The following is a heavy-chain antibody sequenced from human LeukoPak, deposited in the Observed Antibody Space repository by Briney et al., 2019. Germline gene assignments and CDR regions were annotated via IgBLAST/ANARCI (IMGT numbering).Heavy chain of an antibody. CDR1: GFTFSSYA. CDR2: ISYDGSNK. V-gene: IGHV3-30*04. J-gene: IGHJ3*02. Sequence: GGSLRLSCAASGFTFSSYAMHWVRQAPGKGLEWVAVISYDGSNKYYADSVKGRFTISRDNSKNTLYLQMNSLRAEDTAVYYCAREGVDYYGSGSRAFDIWGQGTMVTVSS. CDR3: AREGVDYYGSGSRAFDI. D-gene: IGHD3-10*01.